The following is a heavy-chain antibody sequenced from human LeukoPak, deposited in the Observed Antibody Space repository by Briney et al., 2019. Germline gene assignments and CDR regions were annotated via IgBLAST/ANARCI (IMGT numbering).Heavy chain of an antibody. D-gene: IGHD6-13*01. CDR1: GFTLSSYE. CDR2: ISRTGNSI. Sequence: GGSLRLSCAASGFTLSSYEMNWVRLAPGKGLEWISYISRTGNSIYYADSVKSRFTISRDSAKNSLYLQMNSLRAEDTAVYYCASGPYSSNWYVDYWGQGTLVSVAS. V-gene: IGHV3-48*03. J-gene: IGHJ4*02. CDR3: ASGPYSSNWYVDY.